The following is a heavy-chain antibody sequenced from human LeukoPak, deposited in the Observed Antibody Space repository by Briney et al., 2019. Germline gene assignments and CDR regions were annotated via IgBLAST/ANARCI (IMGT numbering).Heavy chain of an antibody. J-gene: IGHJ4*02. CDR1: GGSFSGYY. CDR3: ARGPRTNYDFWSGYYFGLDY. Sequence: SETLSLTCAVYGGSFSGYYWSWIRQPPGKGLEWIGEINHSGNTNYNPSLKSRVTISVDTSKNQFSLKLSSVTAADTAVYYCARGPRTNYDFWSGYYFGLDYWGQGTLVTVSS. CDR2: INHSGNT. V-gene: IGHV4-34*01. D-gene: IGHD3-3*01.